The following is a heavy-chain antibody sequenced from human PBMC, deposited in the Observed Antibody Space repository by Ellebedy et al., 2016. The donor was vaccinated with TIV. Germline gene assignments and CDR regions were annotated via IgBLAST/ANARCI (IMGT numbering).Heavy chain of an antibody. J-gene: IGHJ4*02. D-gene: IGHD5-18*01. CDR1: GFTFSSYW. CDR2: INHSGST. V-gene: IGHV4-34*01. Sequence: ESLKISXAASGFTFSSYWMSWIRQPPGKGLEWIGEINHSGSTNYNPSLKSRVTISVDTSKNQFSLKLSSVTAADTAVYYCARGRGYSYGPDYWGQGTLVTVSS. CDR3: ARGRGYSYGPDY.